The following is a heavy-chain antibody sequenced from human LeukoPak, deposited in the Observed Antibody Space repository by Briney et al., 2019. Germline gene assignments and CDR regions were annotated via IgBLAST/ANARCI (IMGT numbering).Heavy chain of an antibody. Sequence: GGSLRLSCAASGFIFSSYAMHWVRQAPGKGLEWVAVISYDGSNKYYADSVKGRFTISRDNSKNTLYLQINSLRAEDTAVYYCARSGYNRFDYWGQGTLVTVSS. CDR3: ARSGYNRFDY. CDR2: ISYDGSNK. J-gene: IGHJ4*02. D-gene: IGHD5-24*01. V-gene: IGHV3-30*04. CDR1: GFIFSSYA.